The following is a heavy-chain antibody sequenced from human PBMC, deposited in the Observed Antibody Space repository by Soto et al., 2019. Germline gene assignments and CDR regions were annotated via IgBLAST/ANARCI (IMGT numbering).Heavy chain of an antibody. D-gene: IGHD6-19*01. V-gene: IGHV3-33*01. CDR1: GFTFSSYG. J-gene: IGHJ4*02. CDR2: IWYDGSNK. Sequence: GGSLRLSCAASGFTFSSYGMHWVRQAPGKGLEWVAVIWYDGSNKYYADSVKGRFTISRDNSKNTLYLQMNSLRAEDTAVYYCARDATVAVAGTQDYWGQGTLVTVSS. CDR3: ARDATVAVAGTQDY.